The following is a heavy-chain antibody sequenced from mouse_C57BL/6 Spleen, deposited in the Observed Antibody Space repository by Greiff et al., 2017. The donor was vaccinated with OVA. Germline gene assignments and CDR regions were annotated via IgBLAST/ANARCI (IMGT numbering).Heavy chain of an antibody. CDR3: VIYDGYSLYFDY. Sequence: QVQLQQPGAELVRPGSSVKLSCKASGYTFTSYWMHWVKQRPIQGLEWIGNIDPSDSETHYNQKFKDKATLTVDKSSSTAYMQLSSLTSEDSAVYYCVIYDGYSLYFDYWGQGTTLTVSS. CDR1: GYTFTSYW. J-gene: IGHJ2*01. CDR2: IDPSDSET. V-gene: IGHV1-52*01. D-gene: IGHD2-3*01.